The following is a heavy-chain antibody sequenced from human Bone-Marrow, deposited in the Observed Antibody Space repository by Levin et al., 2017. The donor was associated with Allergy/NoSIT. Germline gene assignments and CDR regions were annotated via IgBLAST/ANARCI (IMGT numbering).Heavy chain of an antibody. V-gene: IGHV3-15*07. CDR1: GFTFSNSW. CDR3: TTGSLPQNIVTGLEHHYYCSGIDV. CDR2: IKSKTDGGTT. D-gene: IGHD2-8*02. Sequence: PGGSLRLSCAASGFTFSNSWMNWVRQAPGKGLEWVGRIKSKTDGGTTDYAAPVKGRFTISRDDSKNTLYLQMNSLKTEDTAVHYCTTGSLPQNIVTGLEHHYYCSGIDVWGQGTTVTVSS. J-gene: IGHJ6*02.